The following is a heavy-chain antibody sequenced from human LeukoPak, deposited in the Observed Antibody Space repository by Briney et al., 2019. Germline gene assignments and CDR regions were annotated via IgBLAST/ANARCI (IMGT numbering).Heavy chain of an antibody. D-gene: IGHD6-13*01. J-gene: IGHJ4*02. CDR3: ATIRDSSSWAFDH. Sequence: PGGSLRLSCAASGFTFIDAWMSWVRQAPGKGLEWVGRIKSKAGGGTPDYAAPVKGRFTISRDDSQNTLYVQMDSLTTDDTAVYYCATIRDSSSWAFDHWGQGTLVTVSS. CDR1: GFTFIDAW. CDR2: IKSKAGGGTP. V-gene: IGHV3-15*01.